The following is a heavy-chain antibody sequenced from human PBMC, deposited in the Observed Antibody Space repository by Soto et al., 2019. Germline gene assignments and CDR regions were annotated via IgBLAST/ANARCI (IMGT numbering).Heavy chain of an antibody. CDR3: ARERYCSSTSCYVSWFDP. Sequence: TGGSLRLSCAASGFTFSSYWMHWVRQAPGKGLVWVSRINSDGSSTSYADSVKGRFTISRDNAKNTLYLQMNSLRAEDTAVYYCARERYCSSTSCYVSWFDPWGQGTLVTVS. CDR2: INSDGSST. V-gene: IGHV3-74*01. CDR1: GFTFSSYW. J-gene: IGHJ5*02. D-gene: IGHD2-2*01.